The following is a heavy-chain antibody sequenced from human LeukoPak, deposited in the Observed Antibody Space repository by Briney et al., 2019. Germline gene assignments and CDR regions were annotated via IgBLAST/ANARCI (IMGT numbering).Heavy chain of an antibody. V-gene: IGHV3-7*03. Sequence: GGSLRLTCAASGFTLSNHWMTWVRQVPGRGPEWVANVNRDGSETYYLDSVKGRFTISKDNAKNSLYLQMNSLRAEDTALYHCARNNGMDVWGQGTTVIVSS. J-gene: IGHJ6*02. CDR2: VNRDGSET. CDR1: GFTLSNHW. CDR3: ARNNGMDV.